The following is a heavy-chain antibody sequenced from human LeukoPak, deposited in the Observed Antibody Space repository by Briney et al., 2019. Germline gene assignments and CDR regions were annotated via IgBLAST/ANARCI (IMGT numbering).Heavy chain of an antibody. CDR2: ISTSGTTI. J-gene: IGHJ6*02. V-gene: IGHV3-11*01. Sequence: KPGGSLRLSCAASGFTFSDYYMSWIRQAPGKGLEWVSHISTSGTTIYYADSVKGRFTISRDNAKNSLYLQMNSLRAEDTAVYYCARELIEGYYGMDVWGQGTTVTVSS. CDR3: ARELIEGYYGMDV. CDR1: GFTFSDYY.